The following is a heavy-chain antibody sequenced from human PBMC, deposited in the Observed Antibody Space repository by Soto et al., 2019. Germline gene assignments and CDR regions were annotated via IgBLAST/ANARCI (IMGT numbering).Heavy chain of an antibody. J-gene: IGHJ4*02. CDR2: IKSKGRCGTT. CDR3: SGSASINYYFDH. V-gene: IGHV3-15*03. Sequence: GWSLRLSCEDSGFTFSEAWMRWVRQAPGKGLEWVGRIKSKGRCGTTEYPTPVKGRFTISRDDSKNMLYLQMNSLKTDDTAVYYCSGSASINYYFDHWGQGIPLTVSS. CDR1: GFTFSEAW. D-gene: IGHD1-26*01.